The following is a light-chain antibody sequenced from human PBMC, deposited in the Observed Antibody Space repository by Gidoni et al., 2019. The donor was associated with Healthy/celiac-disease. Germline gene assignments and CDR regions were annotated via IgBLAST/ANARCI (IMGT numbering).Light chain of an antibody. Sequence: DINMTQSPSSVSASVRDRVTITCRASQGTSSWLAWYQQKPRKAPKLLLYAASSLQSGVPSRFSCSGSGTDFTLTISSRQPEDFATYYCQQANSFPITFGQGTRLEIK. CDR3: QQANSFPIT. J-gene: IGKJ5*01. CDR1: QGTSSW. V-gene: IGKV1-12*01. CDR2: AAS.